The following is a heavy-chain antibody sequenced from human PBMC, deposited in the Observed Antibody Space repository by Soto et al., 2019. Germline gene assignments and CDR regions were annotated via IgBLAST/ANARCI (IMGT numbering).Heavy chain of an antibody. CDR3: ARGLHCGGDCYSAPYYFDY. J-gene: IGHJ4*02. Sequence: GGSLRLSCAASGFIFSSNTMNWVRQAPGKGLEWVSSISSSSSNIYYADSVKGRFTISRDNAKNSMYLQMNSLRAEDTAVYYCARGLHCGGDCYSAPYYFDYWGQGTLVTVSS. CDR1: GFIFSSNT. CDR2: ISSSSSNI. D-gene: IGHD2-21*02. V-gene: IGHV3-21*01.